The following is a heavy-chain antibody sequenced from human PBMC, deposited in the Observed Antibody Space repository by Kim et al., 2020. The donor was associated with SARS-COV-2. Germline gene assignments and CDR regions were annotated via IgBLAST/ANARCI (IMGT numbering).Heavy chain of an antibody. D-gene: IGHD4-17*01. Sequence: GGSLRLSCAASGFTFSSYWMSWVRQAPGKGLEWVANIKQDGSEKYYVDSVKGRFTISRDNAKNSLYLQMNSLRAEDTAVYYCAIDNSGPVYGDYVVDYWGQGTLVTVSS. J-gene: IGHJ4*02. CDR3: AIDNSGPVYGDYVVDY. V-gene: IGHV3-7*03. CDR1: GFTFSSYW. CDR2: IKQDGSEK.